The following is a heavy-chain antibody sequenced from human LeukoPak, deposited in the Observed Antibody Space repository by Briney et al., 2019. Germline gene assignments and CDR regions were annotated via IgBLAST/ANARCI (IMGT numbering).Heavy chain of an antibody. Sequence: GGSLRLSCAASGFTFSSYIMNWVRQAPGKGLEWVSSISSSSSYIYYADSVKGRFTISRDNAKNSLYLQMNSLRAEDTAVYYCARAENDYGDYYFDYWGQGTLVTVSS. V-gene: IGHV3-21*01. CDR1: GFTFSSYI. D-gene: IGHD4-17*01. CDR3: ARAENDYGDYYFDY. CDR2: ISSSSSYI. J-gene: IGHJ4*02.